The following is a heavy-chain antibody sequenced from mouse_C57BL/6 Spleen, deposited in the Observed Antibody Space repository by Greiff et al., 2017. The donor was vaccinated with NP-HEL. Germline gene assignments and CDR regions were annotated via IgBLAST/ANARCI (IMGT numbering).Heavy chain of an antibody. CDR2: IDPSDSYT. V-gene: IGHV1-59*01. CDR1: GYTFTSYW. D-gene: IGHD1-1*01. CDR3: ARLTTVVPIPPMDY. J-gene: IGHJ4*01. Sequence: QVQLQQPGAELVRPGTSVKLSCKASGYTFTSYWMHWVKQRPGQGLEWIGVIDPSDSYTNYNQKFKGKATLTVDTSSSTAYMQLSSLTSEDSAVYYCARLTTVVPIPPMDYWGQGTSVTVSS.